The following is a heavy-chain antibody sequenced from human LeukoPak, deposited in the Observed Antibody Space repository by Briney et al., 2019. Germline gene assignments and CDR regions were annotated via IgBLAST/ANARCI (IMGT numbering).Heavy chain of an antibody. CDR2: ISAYNGNT. J-gene: IGHJ4*02. CDR3: ARRYCSGGSCSIFDY. V-gene: IGHV1-18*01. D-gene: IGHD2-15*01. Sequence: XGXEXXXXISAYNGNTNYAQKLQGRVTMTTDTSTSTAYMELRSLRSDDTAVYYCARRYCSGGSCSIFDYWGQGTLVTVSS.